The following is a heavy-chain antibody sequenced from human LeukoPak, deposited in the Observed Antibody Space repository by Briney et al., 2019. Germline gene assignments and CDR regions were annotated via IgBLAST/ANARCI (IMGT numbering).Heavy chain of an antibody. D-gene: IGHD6-13*01. Sequence: GGSLRLSCAASGFTFSSYWMHWVRQAPGKGLVWVSRITTDGTSTSYADSVKGRFTISRDNAKNTLFLQMNSLRAEDTAVYYCARSGGFSSSSDYWGQGTLVTVSS. CDR1: GFTFSSYW. J-gene: IGHJ4*02. V-gene: IGHV3-74*01. CDR2: ITTDGTST. CDR3: ARSGGFSSSSDY.